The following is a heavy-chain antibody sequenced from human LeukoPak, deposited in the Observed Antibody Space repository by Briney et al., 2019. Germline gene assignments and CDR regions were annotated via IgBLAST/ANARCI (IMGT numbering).Heavy chain of an antibody. CDR2: ISYDGSNK. D-gene: IGHD5-18*01. Sequence: QPGRSLRLSCAASGFTFSSYAIHWVRQTPGKGLXXXXXISYDGSNKYYADSVKGRFTISRDNSKNTLYLQMNSLRTEDTAVYYCARPQNSGQLWLPSDYWGQGTLVTVSS. CDR1: GFTFSSYA. CDR3: ARPQNSGQLWLPSDY. J-gene: IGHJ4*02. V-gene: IGHV3-30-3*01.